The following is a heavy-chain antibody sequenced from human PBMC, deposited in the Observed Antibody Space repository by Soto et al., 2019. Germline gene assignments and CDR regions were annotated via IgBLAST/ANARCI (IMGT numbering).Heavy chain of an antibody. D-gene: IGHD3-22*01. CDR1: GYTFTSYD. V-gene: IGHV1-8*01. J-gene: IGHJ3*02. Sequence: ASGKVSCEASGYTFTSYDINWVRQATGQGLEWMGWMNPNSGNTGYAQKFQGRVTMTRNTSISTAYMELSSLRSEDTAVYYCARPYYYDSSGYYSSGAFDIWGQGTMVTVSS. CDR3: ARPYYYDSSGYYSSGAFDI. CDR2: MNPNSGNT.